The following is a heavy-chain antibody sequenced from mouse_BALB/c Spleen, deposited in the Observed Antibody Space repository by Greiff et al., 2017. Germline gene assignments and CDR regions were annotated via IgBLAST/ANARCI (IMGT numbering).Heavy chain of an antibody. Sequence: VQRVESGAELARPGASVKLSCKASGYTFTSYWMQWVKQRPGQGLEWIGAIYPGDGDTRYTQKFKGKATLTADKSSSTAYMQLSSLASEDSAVYYCARSGYYYGSSYFDYWGQGTTLTVSS. D-gene: IGHD1-1*01. CDR1: GYTFTSYW. V-gene: IGHV1-87*01. CDR2: IYPGDGDT. J-gene: IGHJ2*01. CDR3: ARSGYYYGSSYFDY.